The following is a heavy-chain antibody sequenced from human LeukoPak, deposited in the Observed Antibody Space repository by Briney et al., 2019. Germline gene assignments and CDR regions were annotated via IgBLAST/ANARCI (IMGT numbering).Heavy chain of an antibody. CDR1: GGSFSGYY. J-gene: IGHJ4*02. CDR3: AGVAYGDYEDPYFDY. D-gene: IGHD4-17*01. V-gene: IGHV4-34*01. CDR2: INHSGST. Sequence: SETLSLTCAVYGGSFSGYYWSWIRQPPGKGLEWIGEINHSGSTNYNPSLKSRVTISVDTSKNQFSLKLSSVTAADTAVYYCAGVAYGDYEDPYFDYWGQGTLVTVSS.